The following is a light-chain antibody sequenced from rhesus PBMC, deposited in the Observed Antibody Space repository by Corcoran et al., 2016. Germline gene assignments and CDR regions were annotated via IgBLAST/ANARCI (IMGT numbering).Light chain of an antibody. CDR3: QHGYGTPFT. Sequence: DIQMTQSPSSLSASVGDTVTITCRASQGISNNLAWYQQKLGKVPKLLIYYASTLQSGVPSRFSGSGSGTEFTLTISILQPEDFATYYWQHGYGTPFTFGPGTKLDIK. CDR1: QGISNN. CDR2: YAS. J-gene: IGKJ3*01. V-gene: IGKV1S15*01.